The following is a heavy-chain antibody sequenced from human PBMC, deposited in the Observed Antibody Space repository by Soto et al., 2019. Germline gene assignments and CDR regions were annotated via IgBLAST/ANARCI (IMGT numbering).Heavy chain of an antibody. D-gene: IGHD5-18*01. V-gene: IGHV1-69*01. CDR3: ARSFLRGDSYGHRGAWFDP. CDR2: VIPIFGTA. CDR1: GGTFSSYA. J-gene: IGHJ5*02. Sequence: QVQLVQSGAEVKKPGSSVKVSCKASGGTFSSYAISWVRQAPGQGLEWMGGVIPIFGTANYAQKFQGRVTITADESTSTAYMELSSLRSEDTAVYYCARSFLRGDSYGHRGAWFDPWGQGTLVTVSS.